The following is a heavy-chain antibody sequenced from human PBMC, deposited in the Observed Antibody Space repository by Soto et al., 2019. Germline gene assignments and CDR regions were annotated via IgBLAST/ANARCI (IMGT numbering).Heavy chain of an antibody. J-gene: IGHJ4*02. Sequence: PGGSLRLSCAASGFTFSSYSMNWVRQAPGKGLEWVSSISSSSSYIYYADSVKGRFTISRDNAKNSLYLQMNSLRAEDTAVYYCARDPDSSSWYATPGYWGQGTLVTVSS. CDR2: ISSSSSYI. D-gene: IGHD6-13*01. CDR3: ARDPDSSSWYATPGY. CDR1: GFTFSSYS. V-gene: IGHV3-21*01.